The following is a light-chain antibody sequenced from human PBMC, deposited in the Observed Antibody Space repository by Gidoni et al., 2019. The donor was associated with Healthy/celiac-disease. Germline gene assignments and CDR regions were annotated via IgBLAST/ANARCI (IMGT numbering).Light chain of an antibody. Sequence: DIQLTQSPSFLSASVGDRVTITCRASQRISSYLAWYQQKPGKAPTLLIYAASTLQSGVPSRFRGSGSGTEFTLTISSLQPEDFATYYCQQLNSYPRITFGQGTRLEIK. CDR1: QRISSY. J-gene: IGKJ5*01. CDR3: QQLNSYPRIT. V-gene: IGKV1-9*01. CDR2: AAS.